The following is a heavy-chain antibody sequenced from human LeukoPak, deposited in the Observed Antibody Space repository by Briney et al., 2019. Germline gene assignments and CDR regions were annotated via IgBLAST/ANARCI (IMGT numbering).Heavy chain of an antibody. CDR2: IYPGDSDT. D-gene: IGHD2/OR15-2a*01. Sequence: PGESLTISCNLSGYTFTNYWIAWVRQTPGKSLEWMGSIYPGDSDTTFSPSFQGHVTISADKSIHTAHPHWSSLKASDTAMYYCVRLSASGPSMRSFDFWGQGTLVTVSS. CDR3: VRLSASGPSMRSFDF. V-gene: IGHV5-51*03. J-gene: IGHJ4*02. CDR1: GYTFTNYW.